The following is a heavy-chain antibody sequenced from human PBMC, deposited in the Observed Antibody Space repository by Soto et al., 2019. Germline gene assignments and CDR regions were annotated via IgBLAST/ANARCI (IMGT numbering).Heavy chain of an antibody. D-gene: IGHD3-16*01. CDR2: IWYDGSNK. CDR1: GFTFSSYG. Sequence: PGGSLRLSCAASGFTFSSYGMHWVRQAPGKGLEWVAVIWYDGSNKYYADSVKGRFTISRDNSKNTLYLQMNSLRAEDTAVYYCARFGGHMFRGVTPYYGMDVCGQRTTVPVSS. V-gene: IGHV3-33*01. J-gene: IGHJ6*02. CDR3: ARFGGHMFRGVTPYYGMDV.